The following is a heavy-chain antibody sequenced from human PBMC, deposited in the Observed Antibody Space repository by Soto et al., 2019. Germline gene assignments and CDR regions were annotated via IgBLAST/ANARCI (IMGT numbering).Heavy chain of an antibody. CDR2: VSGSGGST. D-gene: IGHD2-2*03. V-gene: IGHV3-23*01. CDR1: GFSFSNYA. J-gene: IGHJ6*03. CDR3: ARVAIGFEYYYMDV. Sequence: GGSLRLSCAASGFSFSNYAMTWVRQAPGKGLEWVSGVSGSGGSTYYPDSVKGRFTISRDSSQNTLYLQMNGLRAADTAIYYCARVAIGFEYYYMDVWGRGTTVTVSS.